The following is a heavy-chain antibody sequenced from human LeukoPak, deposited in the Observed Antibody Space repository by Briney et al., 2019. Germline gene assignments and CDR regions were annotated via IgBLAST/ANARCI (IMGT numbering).Heavy chain of an antibody. CDR1: GGSISSYY. Sequence: SETLSLTCTVSGGSISSYYWSWIRQPPGKALEWIGYIYYSGSTNYSPSLKSRVTISVDTSKNQFSLNLSSVTAADTAVYYCARGVGAVARVDCWGQGTLVTVSS. J-gene: IGHJ4*02. D-gene: IGHD6-19*01. CDR3: ARGVGAVARVDC. CDR2: IYYSGST. V-gene: IGHV4-59*01.